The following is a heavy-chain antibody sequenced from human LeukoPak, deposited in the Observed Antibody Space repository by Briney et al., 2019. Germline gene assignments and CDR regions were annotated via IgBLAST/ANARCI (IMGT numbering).Heavy chain of an antibody. V-gene: IGHV1-69*13. CDR1: GGTFSSYA. CDR2: IIPIFGTA. D-gene: IGHD1-1*01. CDR3: ARDLEEYNWSSRRYYYGMDV. Sequence: ASVNVSCKASGGTFSSYAISWVRQAPGQGLEWMGGIIPIFGTANYAQKFQGRVTITADESTSTAYMELSSLRSEDTAVYYCARDLEEYNWSSRRYYYGMDVWGKGTTVTVSS. J-gene: IGHJ6*04.